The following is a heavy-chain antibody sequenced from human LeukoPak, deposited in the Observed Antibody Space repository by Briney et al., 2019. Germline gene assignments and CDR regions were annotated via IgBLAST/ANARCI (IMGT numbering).Heavy chain of an antibody. J-gene: IGHJ4*02. CDR3: ARAARGRDGYVRYFDY. CDR1: GGSISDYY. CDR2: IYYSGST. V-gene: IGHV4-59*01. D-gene: IGHD5-24*01. Sequence: SETLSLTCTVSGGSISDYYWSWIRQPPGKGLEWIGYIYYSGSTNYNPSLKSRVTISVDTSKNQFSLKLSSVTAADTAVYYCARAARGRDGYVRYFDYWGQGTLVTVSS.